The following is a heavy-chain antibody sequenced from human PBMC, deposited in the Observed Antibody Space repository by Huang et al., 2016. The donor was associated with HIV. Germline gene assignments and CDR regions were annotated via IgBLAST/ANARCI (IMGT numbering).Heavy chain of an antibody. V-gene: IGHV3-30*18. CDR2: ISYDGSNK. CDR3: AKDGADEEWDIDY. CDR1: GFSFSTYG. J-gene: IGHJ4*02. D-gene: IGHD1-26*01. Sequence: VQLVESWGGVVQPGRSLRLACAASGFSFSTYGLHWVRQAPGKGLEGVAVISYDGSNKYYAHSVKGRFTISRDTSENKVYLQMNSLRHEDTAVYYCAKDGADEEWDIDYWGQGTLVTVSS.